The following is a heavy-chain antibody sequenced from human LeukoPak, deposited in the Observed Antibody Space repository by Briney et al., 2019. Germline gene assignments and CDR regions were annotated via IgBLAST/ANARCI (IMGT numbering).Heavy chain of an antibody. CDR1: RGLFSRYA. V-gene: IGHV1-69*13. CDR2: IIPIFGTA. D-gene: IGHD6-13*01. J-gene: IGHJ4*02. CDR3: ARVASRAGAPQFDY. Sequence: PVRLSCKAARGLFSRYAISWVRQAPGQGLEWRGGIIPIFGTANYAQTFQGRGTITADETTSTAYMELSRLSSEDTAEYYCARVASRAGAPQFDYWGQGTLVTVSS.